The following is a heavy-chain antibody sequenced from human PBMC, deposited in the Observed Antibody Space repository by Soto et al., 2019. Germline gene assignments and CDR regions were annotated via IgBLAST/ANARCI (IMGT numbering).Heavy chain of an antibody. CDR3: ARDLYMAYYY. CDR2: IYHIWST. D-gene: IGHD1-20*01. V-gene: IGHV4-38-2*02. Sequence: SENLSLTCAVSGYSISSGYYWGWIRQPPGKGVEWIGSIYHIWSTYYNPSLKSRVPISVDPPKTQFPRKLSLVPAEDPAVYYWARDLYMAYYYGGQGTLVTVSS. CDR1: GYSISSGYY. J-gene: IGHJ4*02.